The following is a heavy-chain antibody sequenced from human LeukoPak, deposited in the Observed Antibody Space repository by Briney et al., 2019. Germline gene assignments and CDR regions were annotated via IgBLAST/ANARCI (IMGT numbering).Heavy chain of an antibody. Sequence: PGRSLRLSCAASGFTFSSYWMHWVRQAPGKGLVWVSRINSDGSSTSYADSVKGRFTISRDNAKNTLYLQKNSLRAEDTAVYYCAREVVAANYAFDIWGQGTMVTVSS. CDR3: AREVVAANYAFDI. J-gene: IGHJ3*02. CDR2: INSDGSST. V-gene: IGHV3-74*01. CDR1: GFTFSSYW. D-gene: IGHD2-15*01.